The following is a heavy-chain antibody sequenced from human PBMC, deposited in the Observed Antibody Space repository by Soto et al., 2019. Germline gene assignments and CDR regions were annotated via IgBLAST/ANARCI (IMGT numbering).Heavy chain of an antibody. CDR1: GGSISSGDYY. V-gene: IGHV4-30-4*01. D-gene: IGHD1-26*01. Sequence: QVQLQESGPGLVEPSQTLSLTCTVSGGSISSGDYYWSWIRQPPGEGLEWIGHIYNSGSTYTNPFLKSRVTISVDTSKNHFSLQLSSVTAADTAVYYCARGPSGDKVDYWGQGTLVTVSS. CDR3: ARGPSGDKVDY. J-gene: IGHJ4*02. CDR2: IYNSGST.